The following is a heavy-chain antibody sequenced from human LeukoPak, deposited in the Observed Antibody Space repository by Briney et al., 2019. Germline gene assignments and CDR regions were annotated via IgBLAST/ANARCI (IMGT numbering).Heavy chain of an antibody. D-gene: IGHD6-13*01. CDR1: GYSISSGYY. J-gene: IGHJ6*03. V-gene: IGHV4-4*07. Sequence: SETLSLTCIVSGYSISSGYYWGWIRQPAGKGLEWIGRIYTSGSTNYNPSLKSRVTMSVDTSKNQFSLKLSSVTAADTAVYYCARDTLAAAENYYYYYMDVWGKGTTVTISS. CDR2: IYTSGST. CDR3: ARDTLAAAENYYYYYMDV.